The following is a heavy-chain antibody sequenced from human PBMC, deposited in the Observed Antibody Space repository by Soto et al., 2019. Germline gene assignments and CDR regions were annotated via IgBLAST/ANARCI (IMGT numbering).Heavy chain of an antibody. CDR3: ASRPGGGLLGPHWFDP. J-gene: IGHJ5*02. CDR1: GGTFSSYA. D-gene: IGHD1-26*01. Sequence: SVKVSCKASGGTFSSYAISWVRQAPGQGLEWMGGIIPIFGTANYAQKFQGRVTITADKSTSTAYMELSSLRSEDTAVYYCASRPGGGLLGPHWFDPWGQGTLVTVSS. CDR2: IIPIFGTA. V-gene: IGHV1-69*06.